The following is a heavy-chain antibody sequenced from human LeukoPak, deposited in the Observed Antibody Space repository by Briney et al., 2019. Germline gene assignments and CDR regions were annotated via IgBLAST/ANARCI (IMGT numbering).Heavy chain of an antibody. Sequence: PSETLSLTCSVSGASLSTSPYYWGWIRQPPGRGLEWIGNIYYTGSTYYNVSLNSRVTISIDTSKNQFSLKLSSVTAADTAVYYCARGYSGYDPYYFDYWGQGTLVTVSS. J-gene: IGHJ4*02. CDR1: GASLSTSPYY. CDR3: ARGYSGYDPYYFDY. CDR2: IYYTGST. V-gene: IGHV4-39*07. D-gene: IGHD5-12*01.